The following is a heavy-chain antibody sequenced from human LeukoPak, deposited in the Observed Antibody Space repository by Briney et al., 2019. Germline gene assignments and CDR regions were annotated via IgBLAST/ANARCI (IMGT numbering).Heavy chain of an antibody. V-gene: IGHV1-3*01. CDR1: GYTFTSHA. CDR3: ARILTGYPDDAFDI. J-gene: IGHJ3*02. D-gene: IGHD3-9*01. CDR2: INAGNGNT. Sequence: GASVKVSCKASGYTFTSHAMHWVRQAPGQRLEWMGWINAGNGNTKYSQKFQGRVTITRDTSASTAYMELSSLRSEDTAVYYCARILTGYPDDAFDIWGQGTMVTVSS.